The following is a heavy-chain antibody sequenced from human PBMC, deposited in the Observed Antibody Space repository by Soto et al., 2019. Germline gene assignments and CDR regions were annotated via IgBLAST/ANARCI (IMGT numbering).Heavy chain of an antibody. J-gene: IGHJ4*02. Sequence: PSETLSLTCTVSGGSISSGGYYWSWIRHHPGKGLEWIGYIFYSGSTFYSPSLKSRVTISVDTARNQFSLNLRSVTAADTAVYYCARGEFSGSGYRESHFDSWGQGTLVTVSS. V-gene: IGHV4-31*03. CDR3: ARGEFSGSGYRESHFDS. CDR1: GGSISSGGYY. D-gene: IGHD6-13*01. CDR2: IFYSGST.